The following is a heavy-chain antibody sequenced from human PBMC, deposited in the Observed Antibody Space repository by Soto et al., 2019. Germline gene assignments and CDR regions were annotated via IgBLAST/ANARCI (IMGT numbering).Heavy chain of an antibody. D-gene: IGHD3-3*01. Sequence: SETLSLTCTVSGGSISSGGYYWSWIRQHPGKGLEWIGYIYYSGSTYYNPSLKSRVTISVDTSKNQFSLKLSSVTAADTAVYYCARVEVYYYGMDVWGQGTTVTVSS. CDR1: GGSISSGGYY. CDR3: ARVEVYYYGMDV. V-gene: IGHV4-31*03. CDR2: IYYSGST. J-gene: IGHJ6*02.